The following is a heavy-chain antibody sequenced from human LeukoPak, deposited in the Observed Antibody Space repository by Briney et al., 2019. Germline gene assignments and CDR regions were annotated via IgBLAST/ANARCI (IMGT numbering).Heavy chain of an antibody. Sequence: SETLSLTCTVSGGSISSGSYYWSWIRQPAGKGLEWIGRIYTSGSTNYNPSLKSRVTISVDTSKNQFSLKLSSVTAADTAVYYCASGSVVVPSFDYWGQGTLVTVSS. CDR1: GGSISSGSYY. CDR2: IYTSGST. V-gene: IGHV4-61*02. J-gene: IGHJ4*02. CDR3: ASGSVVVPSFDY. D-gene: IGHD2-21*01.